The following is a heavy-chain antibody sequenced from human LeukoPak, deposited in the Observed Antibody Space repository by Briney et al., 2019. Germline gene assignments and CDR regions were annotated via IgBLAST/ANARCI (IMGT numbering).Heavy chain of an antibody. V-gene: IGHV6-1*01. D-gene: IGHD3-16*01. Sequence: SQTLSLTCAISGDSVSSNSAAWDRIRQSPSRGLEWLGRTYYRSKWYNDYTVSVNSRISINPDTSKNQFSLQLKSVTPEDTAVYYCARFDYGAPDYWGQGTLVTVSS. CDR2: TYYRSKWYN. J-gene: IGHJ4*02. CDR3: ARFDYGAPDY. CDR1: GDSVSSNSAA.